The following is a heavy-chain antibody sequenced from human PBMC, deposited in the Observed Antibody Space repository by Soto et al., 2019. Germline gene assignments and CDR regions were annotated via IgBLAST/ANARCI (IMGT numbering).Heavy chain of an antibody. CDR3: ARSAPYDY. J-gene: IGHJ4*02. CDR2: INPNGGST. V-gene: IGHV1-46*01. Sequence: QVQLMQSGAEVKKPGASVRVSCKASGYTFTNYYVHWVRQAPGQGLDWMGFINPNGGSTTYAHKFQGRFTVTTDTSTRTVYMQLSSLRSEDTAVFYCARSAPYDYWGQGTLVTVSS. CDR1: GYTFTNYY.